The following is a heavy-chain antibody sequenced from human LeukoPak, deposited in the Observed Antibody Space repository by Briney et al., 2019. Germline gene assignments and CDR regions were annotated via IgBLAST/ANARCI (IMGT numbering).Heavy chain of an antibody. D-gene: IGHD6-13*01. CDR1: GGTFSSYA. V-gene: IGHV1-69*13. Sequence: SVKVSCKASGGTFSSYAISWVRQAPGQGLEWMGGIIPIFGTANYAQKFQGRVTITADESTSTAYMELSSLRSEDTAVYYCATRLAAAGTVDYWGQGTLVTVSS. J-gene: IGHJ4*02. CDR2: IIPIFGTA. CDR3: ATRLAAAGTVDY.